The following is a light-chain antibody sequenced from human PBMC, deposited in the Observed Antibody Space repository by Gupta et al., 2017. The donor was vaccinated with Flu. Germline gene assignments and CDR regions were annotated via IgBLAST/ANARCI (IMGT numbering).Light chain of an antibody. CDR2: KDS. V-gene: IGLV3-9*01. CDR3: QVWDCSTADV. Sequence: SYALTQPLSVSVALGQTATITCGGNNSGSRNVYWYQQKAGQAPLLVIQKDSNRPSGIPERFSGSNSKNTATLTITRAQAEDEADYYCQVWDCSTADVFGGGTKLTVL. CDR1: NSGSRN. J-gene: IGLJ3*02.